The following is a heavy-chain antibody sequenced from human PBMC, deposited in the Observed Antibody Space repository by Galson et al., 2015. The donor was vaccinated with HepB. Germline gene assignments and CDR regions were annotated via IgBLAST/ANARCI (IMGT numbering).Heavy chain of an antibody. D-gene: IGHD5-24*01. CDR2: IDWDDDK. Sequence: PALVKPTQTLKLTCTFSGFSLSTSGMRVSWIRQPPGKALEWLGRIDWDDDKFYSPSLKTRLTISQDASKNQVVLTMTNVDPVDTATYYCARSKMGGGPLGFDIGGLGTMVTVSS. CDR1: GFSLSTSGMR. CDR3: ARSKMGGGPLGFDI. V-gene: IGHV2-70*04. J-gene: IGHJ3*02.